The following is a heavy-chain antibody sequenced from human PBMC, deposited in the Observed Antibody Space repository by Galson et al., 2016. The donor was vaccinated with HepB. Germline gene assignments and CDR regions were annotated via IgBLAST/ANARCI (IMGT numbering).Heavy chain of an antibody. CDR3: AKGRRSGCSSTSCYPFDY. Sequence: SLRLSCAASGFTFSSYAMHWVRQAPGKGLEWVSAISGSGSSTYYADSVKGRSTISRDKSSNTLYLQMNTLIAEDTAVYYCAKGRRSGCSSTSCYPFDYWGQGTLVTVSS. D-gene: IGHD2-2*01. V-gene: IGHV3-23*01. CDR1: GFTFSSYA. CDR2: ISGSGSST. J-gene: IGHJ4*02.